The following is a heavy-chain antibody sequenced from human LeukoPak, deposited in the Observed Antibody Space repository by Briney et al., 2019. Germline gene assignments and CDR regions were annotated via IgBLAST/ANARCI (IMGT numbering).Heavy chain of an antibody. CDR3: ARATFGSFDY. CDR2: TSHDGTNK. V-gene: IGHV3-30-3*01. D-gene: IGHD1-26*01. CDR1: GFTFSSYA. Sequence: GGSLRLSCAASGFTFSSYAMHWVRQAPGKGLEWVAVTSHDGTNKYYADSVKGRFTISRDNSKKTLYLQMNSLRAEDTAVYYCARATFGSFDYWGQGTLVTVSS. J-gene: IGHJ4*02.